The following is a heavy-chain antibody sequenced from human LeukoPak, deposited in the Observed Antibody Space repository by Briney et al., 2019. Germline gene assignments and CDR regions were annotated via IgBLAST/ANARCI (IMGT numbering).Heavy chain of an antibody. CDR1: GGSISSSSYY. Sequence: SETLSLTCTVSGGSISSSSYYWGWIRQPPGKGLEWIGSIYYSGSTYYNPSLKSRVTISVDTSKNQFSLKLSSVTAADTAVYYCARLWSGYFDDDAFDIWGQGTMVTVSS. CDR2: IYYSGST. V-gene: IGHV4-39*01. D-gene: IGHD3-3*01. CDR3: ARLWSGYFDDDAFDI. J-gene: IGHJ3*02.